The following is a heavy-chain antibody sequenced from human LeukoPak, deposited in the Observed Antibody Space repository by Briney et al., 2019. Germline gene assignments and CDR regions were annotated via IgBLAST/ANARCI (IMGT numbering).Heavy chain of an antibody. V-gene: IGHV3-53*01. D-gene: IGHD5-24*01. J-gene: IGHJ4*02. CDR1: GFTVSSNY. Sequence: GGSLRLSCAASGFTVSSNYMSWVRQAPGKGLEGVSVIYSGGSTYYADSVKGRFTISRDNSKNTLYLQMNSLRAEDTAVYYCARVKKWGWLQLDAYFDYWGQGTLVTVSS. CDR2: IYSGGST. CDR3: ARVKKWGWLQLDAYFDY.